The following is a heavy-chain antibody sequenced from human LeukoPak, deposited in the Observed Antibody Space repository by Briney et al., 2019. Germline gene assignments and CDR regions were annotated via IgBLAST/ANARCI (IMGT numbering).Heavy chain of an antibody. D-gene: IGHD5-18*01. CDR1: GFTFSDYY. Sequence: KAGGSLRLSCAASGFTFSDYYMSWIRQAPGKGLEWVSYISSSGSTIYYADSVKGRFTISRDNAKNSLYLQMNSLRAEDTAVYYCARDTAQEIQLWLVNSLDYWGQGTLVTVSS. V-gene: IGHV3-11*04. J-gene: IGHJ4*02. CDR2: ISSSGSTI. CDR3: ARDTAQEIQLWLVNSLDY.